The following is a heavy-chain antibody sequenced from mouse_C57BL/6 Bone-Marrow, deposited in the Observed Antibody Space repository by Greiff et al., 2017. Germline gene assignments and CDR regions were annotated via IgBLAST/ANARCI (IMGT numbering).Heavy chain of an antibody. J-gene: IGHJ1*03. D-gene: IGHD6-1*01. CDR3: ARPLCSAWDFDV. CDR2: IDPSDSYT. V-gene: IGHV1-59*01. CDR1: GYTFTSYW. Sequence: VQLQQPGAELVRPGTSVKLSCKASGYTFTSYWMHWVKQRPGQGLEWIGVIDPSDSYTNYNQKFKGKATLTVDTSSSTAYMQLSSLTSEDSAVYYCARPLCSAWDFDVWGTGTTVTVSS.